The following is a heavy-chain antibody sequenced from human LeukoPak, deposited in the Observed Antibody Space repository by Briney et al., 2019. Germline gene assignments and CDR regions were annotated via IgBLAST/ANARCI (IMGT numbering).Heavy chain of an antibody. V-gene: IGHV3-23*01. J-gene: IGHJ4*02. Sequence: GGSLRLSXAASGFTFRSYAMSWVRQAPGKGLEWVSAISGSGGSTYYADSVKGRFTISRDNSKNTLYLQMNSLRAEDTAVYYCAKEPRYCSGGSCPYFAYWGQGTLVTVSS. CDR2: ISGSGGST. CDR3: AKEPRYCSGGSCPYFAY. CDR1: GFTFRSYA. D-gene: IGHD2-15*01.